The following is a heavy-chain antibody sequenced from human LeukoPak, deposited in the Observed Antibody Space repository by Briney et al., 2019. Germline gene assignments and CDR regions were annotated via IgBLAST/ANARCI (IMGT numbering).Heavy chain of an antibody. Sequence: GGSLRLSCVASGFTFSSYAMSWVRQAPGKGLEWVSGISGSSGSTYYADSVKGRFTISRDNSKNTLSLQMNSLRAEDTAVYYCAKDHASNYGYDYWGQGTLVTVSS. CDR3: AKDHASNYGYDY. V-gene: IGHV3-23*01. CDR2: ISGSSGST. J-gene: IGHJ4*02. CDR1: GFTFSSYA. D-gene: IGHD5-18*01.